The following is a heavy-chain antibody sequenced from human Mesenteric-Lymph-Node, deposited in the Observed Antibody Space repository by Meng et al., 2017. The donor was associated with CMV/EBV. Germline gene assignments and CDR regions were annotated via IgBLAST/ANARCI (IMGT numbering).Heavy chain of an antibody. J-gene: IGHJ4*02. CDR2: MNPNSGAT. Sequence: ASVKVSCKASGYPFIGYSMHWVRQAPGQGLEWVGWMNPNSGATKYAHKFQGRVTMTRDTSISTVYMELSTLRSDDTAVYYCARGTVGWEPSTYYYFEFWGQGALVTVSS. CDR1: GYPFIGYS. CDR3: ARGTVGWEPSTYYYFEF. V-gene: IGHV1-2*07. D-gene: IGHD1-26*01.